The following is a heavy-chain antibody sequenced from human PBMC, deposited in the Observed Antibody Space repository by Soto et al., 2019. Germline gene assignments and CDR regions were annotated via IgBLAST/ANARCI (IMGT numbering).Heavy chain of an antibody. CDR3: ARSNCSSTSCYRVAFDI. D-gene: IGHD2-2*01. V-gene: IGHV1-2*04. CDR1: GYTFTGYY. J-gene: IGHJ3*02. CDR2: INPNSGGK. Sequence: ASVKVSCKASGYTFTGYYMHWVRQAPGQGLEWMGWINPNSGGKNYAQKFQGWVTMTRDTSISTAYMELSRMRSDDTAVYFCARSNCSSTSCYRVAFDIWGQGTMVTVSS.